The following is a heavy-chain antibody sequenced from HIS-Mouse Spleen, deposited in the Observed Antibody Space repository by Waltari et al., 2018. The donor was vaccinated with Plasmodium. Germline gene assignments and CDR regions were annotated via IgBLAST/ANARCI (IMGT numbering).Heavy chain of an antibody. CDR1: GFTVSSNY. CDR2: IYSGGST. Sequence: EVQLVESGGGLIQPGGSLRLSCAASGFTVSSNYMSWVRQAPGKGLDLVSVIYSGGSTYYADSVKGRFTISRDNSKNTLYLQMNSLRAEDTAVYYCARGMKSSSSAFDIWGQGTMVTVSS. V-gene: IGHV3-53*01. CDR3: ARGMKSSSSAFDI. D-gene: IGHD6-6*01. J-gene: IGHJ3*02.